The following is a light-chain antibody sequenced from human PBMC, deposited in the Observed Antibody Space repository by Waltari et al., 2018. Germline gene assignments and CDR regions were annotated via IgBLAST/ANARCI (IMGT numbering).Light chain of an antibody. J-gene: IGKJ2*01. CDR2: AAS. V-gene: IGKV1-39*01. CDR3: QQSYSTLGYT. CDR1: QSISSY. Sequence: DIQMTQSPSSLSASAGDRVTTTCRASQSISSYLNWYQQKPGKALKLLIYAASSLQSGVPTRFSGSVSGTDFTLTISMLQPEDFATYYCQQSYSTLGYTFGQGTKLEIK.